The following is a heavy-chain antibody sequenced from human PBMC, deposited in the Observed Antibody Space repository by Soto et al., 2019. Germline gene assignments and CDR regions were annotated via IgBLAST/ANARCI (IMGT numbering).Heavy chain of an antibody. V-gene: IGHV4-39*01. D-gene: IGHD1-26*01. CDR3: ARGDYSLNDVFDT. Sequence: LSETLSLTCTVSGGSISSSSYYWGWIRQPPGKGLEWIGSIYYSGSTYYNPSLKSRVTISVDTSKNQFSLKLSSVTAADTAVYYWARGDYSLNDVFDTWGQGTMVTVPS. CDR2: IYYSGST. J-gene: IGHJ3*02. CDR1: GGSISSSSYY.